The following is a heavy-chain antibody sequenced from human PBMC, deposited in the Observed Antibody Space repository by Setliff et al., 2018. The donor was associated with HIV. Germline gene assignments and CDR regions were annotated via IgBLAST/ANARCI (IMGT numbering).Heavy chain of an antibody. CDR1: GGIGTYA. J-gene: IGHJ6*04. Sequence: SVKVSCKASGGIGTYAISWVRQAPGQGLEWLGGSIPNYSVETQKFRDIVSIYVDQSRRTAYMELRNLRFDDTALYFCARGGRWWGPNHPSPHFYHMDLWGSGTSVTVSS. V-gene: IGHV1-69*10. D-gene: IGHD2-15*01. CDR3: ARGGRWWGPNHPSPHFYHMDL. CDR2: SIPNYSVE.